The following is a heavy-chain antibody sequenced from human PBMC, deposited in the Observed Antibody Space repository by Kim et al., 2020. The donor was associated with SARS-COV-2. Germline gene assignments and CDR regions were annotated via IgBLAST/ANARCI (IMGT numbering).Heavy chain of an antibody. J-gene: IGHJ4*02. Sequence: GFTFSDYAMSWVRQEPGKGLEWVSVIDSDGSATYYADSVKGRFTISRDNSKNTLYLQMNSRRAEDTAVYYCAKHSYFSGSYFDYWGQGALAT. D-gene: IGHD1-26*01. CDR1: GFTFSDYA. CDR3: AKHSYFSGSYFDY. V-gene: IGHV3-23*03. CDR2: IDSDGSAT.